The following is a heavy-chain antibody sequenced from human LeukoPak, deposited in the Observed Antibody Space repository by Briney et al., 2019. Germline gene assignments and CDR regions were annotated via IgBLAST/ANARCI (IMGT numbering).Heavy chain of an antibody. CDR1: GFIFNSYE. CDR3: AKISDFYGSGTD. CDR2: ISYDGRNK. Sequence: PGGSLRLSCAASGFIFNSYEMHWVRQAPGKGLEWVAVISYDGRNKYHVDSVKGRFTISRDNSKNTLYLQMNSLRAEDTALYYCAKISDFYGSGTDWGQGTLVTVSS. J-gene: IGHJ4*02. D-gene: IGHD3-10*01. V-gene: IGHV3-30*18.